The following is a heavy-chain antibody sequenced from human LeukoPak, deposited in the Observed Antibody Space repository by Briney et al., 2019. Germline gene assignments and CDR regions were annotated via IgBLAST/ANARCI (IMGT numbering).Heavy chain of an antibody. Sequence: GGSRRLSCEASGFTFISYWMHWFRQAPGKGLVWVSRINSDGSSTSYADSVKGRFTISRDNAKNTLYLQMNSLRAEGTAVYYCARSLHYYDSSGYYFWFDPWGQGTLVTVSS. CDR3: ARSLHYYDSSGYYFWFDP. CDR2: INSDGSST. V-gene: IGHV3-74*01. CDR1: GFTFISYW. J-gene: IGHJ5*02. D-gene: IGHD3-22*01.